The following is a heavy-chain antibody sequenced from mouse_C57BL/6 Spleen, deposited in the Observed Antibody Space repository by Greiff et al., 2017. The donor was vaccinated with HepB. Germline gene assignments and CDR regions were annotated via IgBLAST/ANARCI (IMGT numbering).Heavy chain of an antibody. CDR1: GYTFTSYW. V-gene: IGHV1-50*01. Sequence: QVHVKQPGAELVKPGASVKLSCKASGYTFTSYWMQWVKQRPGQGLEWIGEIDPSDSYTNYNQKFKGKATLTVDTSSSTAYMQLSSLTSEDSAVYYCARTPGDGSSIGFAYWGQGTLVTVSA. D-gene: IGHD1-1*01. J-gene: IGHJ3*01. CDR3: ARTPGDGSSIGFAY. CDR2: IDPSDSYT.